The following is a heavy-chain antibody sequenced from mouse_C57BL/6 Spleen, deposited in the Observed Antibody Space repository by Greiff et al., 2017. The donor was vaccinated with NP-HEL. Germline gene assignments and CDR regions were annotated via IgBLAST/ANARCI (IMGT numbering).Heavy chain of an antibody. J-gene: IGHJ4*01. CDR3: ARDDGSSLPMDY. D-gene: IGHD1-1*01. CDR2: ISDGGSYT. CDR1: GFTFSSYA. V-gene: IGHV5-4*01. Sequence: EVQVVESGGGLVKPGGSLKLSCAASGFTFSSYAMSWVRQTPEKRLEWVATISDGGSYTYYPDNVKGRFTISRDNAKNNLYLQMSHLKSEDTAMYYCARDDGSSLPMDYWGQGTSVTVSS.